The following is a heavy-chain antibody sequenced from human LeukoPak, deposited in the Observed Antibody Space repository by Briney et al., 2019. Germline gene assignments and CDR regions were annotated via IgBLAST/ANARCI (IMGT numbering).Heavy chain of an antibody. V-gene: IGHV3-30*18. CDR3: AKDWDVLRNFDWVDY. D-gene: IGHD3-9*01. CDR1: GFTFSSFV. J-gene: IGHJ4*02. Sequence: PGRSLRLSCAASGFTFSSFVMHWVRQAPGKGLEWVAVISYDGSNKYYADSVKGRSTISRDNSKNTLYLQMNSLRAEDTAVYYCAKDWDVLRNFDWVDYWGQGTLVTVSS. CDR2: ISYDGSNK.